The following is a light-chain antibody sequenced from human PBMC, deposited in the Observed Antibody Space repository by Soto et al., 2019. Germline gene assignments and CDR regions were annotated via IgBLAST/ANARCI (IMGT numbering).Light chain of an antibody. Sequence: QSALTQPASVSGSPGQSITISCTGSSSDVGGYNYVSWYQQYPGKAPKLMIYDVTNRPSGVSDRFSGSKSGNTASLTISGLQAEDEADYYCTSYTTSSTRLYVFGTGTKVTVL. V-gene: IGLV2-14*01. CDR3: TSYTTSSTRLYV. J-gene: IGLJ1*01. CDR2: DVT. CDR1: SSDVGGYNY.